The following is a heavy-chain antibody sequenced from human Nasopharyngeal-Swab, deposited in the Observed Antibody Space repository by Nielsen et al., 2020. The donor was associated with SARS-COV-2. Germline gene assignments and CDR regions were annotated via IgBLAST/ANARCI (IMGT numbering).Heavy chain of an antibody. D-gene: IGHD2-15*01. V-gene: IGHV3-73*01. CDR1: GFIFSDSA. J-gene: IGHJ4*02. CDR3: SRCGGSCYTGKDY. CDR2: IRSKGNSYAT. Sequence: GESLKISCAASGFIFSDSAIRWVRQASGKGLEWVGRIRSKGNSYATEYAASVEGRFTISRDDSKNTAYLQMNSLMTEDTAVYYCSRCGGSCYTGKDYWGQGTLVTVSS.